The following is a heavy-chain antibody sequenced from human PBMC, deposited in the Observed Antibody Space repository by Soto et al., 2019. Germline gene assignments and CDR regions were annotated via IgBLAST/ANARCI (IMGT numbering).Heavy chain of an antibody. Sequence: PGGSLRLSCAASGFTFSSYEMNWVRQAPGKGLEWVSYISSSGSTIYYADSVKGRFAISRDNAKNSLYLQMNSLRAEDTAVYYCARELMVRGVIYYYYGMDVWGQGTTVTVSS. V-gene: IGHV3-48*03. D-gene: IGHD3-10*01. J-gene: IGHJ6*02. CDR3: ARELMVRGVIYYYYGMDV. CDR1: GFTFSSYE. CDR2: ISSSGSTI.